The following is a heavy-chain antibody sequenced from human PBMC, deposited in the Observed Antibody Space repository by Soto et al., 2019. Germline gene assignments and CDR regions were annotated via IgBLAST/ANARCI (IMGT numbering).Heavy chain of an antibody. CDR3: ARARGYSYGQVDS. J-gene: IGHJ4*02. Sequence: ASVKVSCKASGYTFTSYAMHWVRQAPGQRLEWMGWINTGNGDTKYSQKFQGRVTITRDTSASTAYMDLSSLRSEDTAVYYCARARGYSYGQVDSWGQGTLVTVSS. CDR1: GYTFTSYA. D-gene: IGHD5-18*01. CDR2: INTGNGDT. V-gene: IGHV1-3*04.